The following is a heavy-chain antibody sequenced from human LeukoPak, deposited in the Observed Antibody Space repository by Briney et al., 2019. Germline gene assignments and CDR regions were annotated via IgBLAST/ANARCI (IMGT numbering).Heavy chain of an antibody. J-gene: IGHJ6*02. CDR2: ISDSGGST. D-gene: IGHD6-13*01. CDR3: AKVGGRSSSLYYGMDV. Sequence: GGSLRLSCAASGFTFSSYAMSWVRQAPGKGLEWVSAISDSGGSTYYADSVKGRFTISRDNSKNTLYLQMNSLRAEDTAVYYCAKVGGRSSSLYYGMDVWGQGTTVTVSS. CDR1: GFTFSSYA. V-gene: IGHV3-23*01.